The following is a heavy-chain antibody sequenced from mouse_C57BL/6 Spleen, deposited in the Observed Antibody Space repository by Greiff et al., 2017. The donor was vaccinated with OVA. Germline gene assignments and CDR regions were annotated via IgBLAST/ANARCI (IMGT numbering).Heavy chain of an antibody. Sequence: QVQLQQPGAELVKPGASVKLSCKASGYTFTSYWIHWVKQRPGRGLAWIGRIDPKSGGTKYNEKFKSKATLTVDKPSSTAYMQLSSLTSEDSAVYYCARSGYSNFFMDYWGQGTSVTVSS. D-gene: IGHD2-5*01. CDR2: IDPKSGGT. CDR3: ARSGYSNFFMDY. CDR1: GYTFTSYW. V-gene: IGHV1-72*01. J-gene: IGHJ4*01.